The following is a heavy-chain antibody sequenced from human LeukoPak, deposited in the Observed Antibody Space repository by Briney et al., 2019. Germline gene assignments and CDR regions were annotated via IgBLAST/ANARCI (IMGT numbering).Heavy chain of an antibody. D-gene: IGHD6-13*01. J-gene: IGHJ6*02. CDR2: IYYSGST. CDR1: GGSISSSSYY. Sequence: PSETLSLTCTVSGGSISSSSYYWGWIRQPPGKGLEWIGSIYYSGSTNYNPSLKSRVTISVDTSKNQFSLKLSSVTAADTAVYYCAGSSSWHRRGYYYYGMDVWGQGTTVTVSS. CDR3: AGSSSWHRRGYYYYGMDV. V-gene: IGHV4-39*07.